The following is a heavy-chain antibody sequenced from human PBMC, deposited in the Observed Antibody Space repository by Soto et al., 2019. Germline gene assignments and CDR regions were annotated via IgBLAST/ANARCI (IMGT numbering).Heavy chain of an antibody. CDR2: IYYSGST. CDR1: GGSVSSGSYY. J-gene: IGHJ6*02. Sequence: SETLSLTCTVSGGSVSSGSYYWSWIRQPPGKGLEWIGCIYYSGSTNYNPSLKSRVTISVDTSKNQFSLKLSSVTAADTAVYYCARGSPNYYYYGMDVWGQGTTVTVSS. CDR3: ARGSPNYYYYGMDV. V-gene: IGHV4-61*01.